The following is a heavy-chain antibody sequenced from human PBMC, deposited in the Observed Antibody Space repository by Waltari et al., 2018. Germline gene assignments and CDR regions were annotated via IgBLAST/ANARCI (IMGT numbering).Heavy chain of an antibody. CDR1: GFSLTTSEVA. CDR3: AHREKNTYDS. Sequence: QITVKESGPTLVKPTQTLTLTCSFSGFSLTTSEVAVGWIRRPPGTALEWVALSYGNGDKRYSPSLSSRVTITKDTSRDRVVLIMTDMDLVDTATYYGAHREKNTYDSWGQGTLVTVSP. V-gene: IGHV2-5*01. D-gene: IGHD2-8*01. J-gene: IGHJ4*02. CDR2: SYGNGDK.